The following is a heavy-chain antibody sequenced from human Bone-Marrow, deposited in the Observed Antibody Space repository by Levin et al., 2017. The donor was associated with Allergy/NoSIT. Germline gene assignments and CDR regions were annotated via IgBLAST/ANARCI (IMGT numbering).Heavy chain of an antibody. J-gene: IGHJ4*02. CDR3: ASGSSSLYGHYDY. Sequence: PSETLSLTCTVSGDSIGGSSHYWGWIRQPPGKGLEWIANIHYSGSTYYTPSLKSRVSISLDTSKNQFSLTLTALTAADTAVYYCASGSSSLYGHYDYWGQGTLVSVSS. CDR1: GDSIGGSSHY. V-gene: IGHV4-39*07. CDR2: IHYSGST. D-gene: IGHD6-13*01.